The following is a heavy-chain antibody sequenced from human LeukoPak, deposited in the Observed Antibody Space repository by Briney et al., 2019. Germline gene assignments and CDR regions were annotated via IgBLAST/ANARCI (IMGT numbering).Heavy chain of an antibody. D-gene: IGHD3-10*01. CDR3: AGFGELLPH. V-gene: IGHV4-59*01. CDR2: IYYSGST. Sequence: SETLSLTCTVSGGSISSYYWSWIRQPPGKGLEWIGYIYYSGSTNYNPSLKSRVTISVDTSKNQFSLKLSSVTAADTAVYYCAGFGELLPHWGQGTLVTVSS. CDR1: GGSISSYY. J-gene: IGHJ4*02.